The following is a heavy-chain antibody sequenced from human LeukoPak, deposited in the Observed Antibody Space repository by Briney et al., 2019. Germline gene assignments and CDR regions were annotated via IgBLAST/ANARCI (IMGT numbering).Heavy chain of an antibody. CDR2: INQDGSGE. V-gene: IGHV3-7*01. J-gene: IGHJ4*02. CDR1: GFSFSSYW. Sequence: GGSLRLSCAASGFSFSSYWMSWVRQAPGKGLEWGANINQDGSGEYYVDSVRGRFTISRDNAKNSLFLQMNSLRAEDTAIYYCARAGPYQLPPRPVDYWGQGTLVTVSS. CDR3: ARAGPYQLPPRPVDY. D-gene: IGHD2-2*01.